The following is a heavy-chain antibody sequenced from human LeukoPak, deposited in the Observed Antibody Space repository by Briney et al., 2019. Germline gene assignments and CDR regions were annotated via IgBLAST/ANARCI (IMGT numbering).Heavy chain of an antibody. CDR3: ASLTVTTRRGFDY. D-gene: IGHD4-17*01. J-gene: IGHJ4*02. Sequence: SAKVSCKASGGTFSSYAISWVRQAPGQVLEWMGRIIPTLGIANYAQKFQGRVTITADKSTSTAYMELSSLRSEDTAVYYCASLTVTTRRGFDYWGQGTLVTVSS. CDR2: IIPTLGIA. V-gene: IGHV1-69*04. CDR1: GGTFSSYA.